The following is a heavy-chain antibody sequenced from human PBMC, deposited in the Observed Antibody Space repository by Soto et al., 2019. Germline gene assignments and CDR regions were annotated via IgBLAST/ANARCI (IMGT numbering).Heavy chain of an antibody. CDR1: GGSISSSSYY. V-gene: IGHV4-39*01. CDR2: IYDSGST. Sequence: SETLSLTCTVSGGSISSSSYYWGWIRQPPGKGLEWIGSIYDSGSTYYNPSLKSRVPISVDTSKNQLSLKLSSVTAADTAVYYCSSRITMVRKTRDYNYGMDVWGQGTTVTVSS. CDR3: SSRITMVRKTRDYNYGMDV. D-gene: IGHD3-10*01. J-gene: IGHJ6*02.